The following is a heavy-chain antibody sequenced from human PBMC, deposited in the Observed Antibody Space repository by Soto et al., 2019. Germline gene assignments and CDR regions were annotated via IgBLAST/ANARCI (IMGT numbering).Heavy chain of an antibody. CDR3: ARDRGHPVRVGHDFDI. J-gene: IGHJ3*02. V-gene: IGHV1-3*01. CDR1: GYTFTSYA. Sequence: QVQLVQSGAEVKKPGASVKVSCKASGYTFTSYAMHWVRQAPGQRLEWMGWINAGNGNTKYSQKFKGRVTITRDTSASTAYMELSSLRSEDTAVYYCARDRGHPVRVGHDFDIWGQGTMVTVSS. CDR2: INAGNGNT. D-gene: IGHD3-10*01.